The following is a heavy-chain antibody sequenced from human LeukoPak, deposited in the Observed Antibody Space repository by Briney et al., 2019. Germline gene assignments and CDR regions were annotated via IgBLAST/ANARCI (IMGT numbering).Heavy chain of an antibody. V-gene: IGHV1-2*02. Sequence: ASVKVSCKASGYTFTGYFIHRVRQAPGQGLEWMGWINPSSGATNYAQNFQGRATLTREMSISTAYMEVSRLLSDDTAVYNCARVTYDRSGYYNGIPYWGQGTLVIVSS. CDR3: ARVTYDRSGYYNGIPY. CDR2: INPSSGAT. D-gene: IGHD3-22*01. J-gene: IGHJ4*02. CDR1: GYTFTGYF.